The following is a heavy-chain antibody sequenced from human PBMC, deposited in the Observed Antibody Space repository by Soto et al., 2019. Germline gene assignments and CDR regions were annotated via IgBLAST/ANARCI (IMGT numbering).Heavy chain of an antibody. CDR3: VKQRGSGKTYYCNMDV. V-gene: IGHV3-23*01. D-gene: IGHD3-10*01. J-gene: IGHJ6*02. Sequence: EVQLLESGGGLVQPGGSLRLSCETSGFSFNSYAMTWVRQAPGMGLEWVAVINYNSRATFHAQSVKGRFTISRDNSRNTVFLQMDSLRAEDTAVYYCVKQRGSGKTYYCNMDVWGLGTTVLVSS. CDR1: GFSFNSYA. CDR2: INYNSRAT.